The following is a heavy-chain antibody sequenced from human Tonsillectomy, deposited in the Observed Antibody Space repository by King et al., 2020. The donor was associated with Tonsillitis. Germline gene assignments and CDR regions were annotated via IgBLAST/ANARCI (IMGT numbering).Heavy chain of an antibody. CDR2: ISDSGAA. CDR1: GGSISRSGYY. CDR3: ARTNGSIWAIDY. V-gene: IGHV4-39*01. D-gene: IGHD6-13*01. J-gene: IGHJ4*02. Sequence: QLQESGPGLVKPSETLSLTCTVSGGSISRSGYYWGWIRQPPGKGLEWIGSISDSGAAYSIPSLKSRVTMSGDPATNQFSLNLSSVTAADTALYFCARTNGSIWAIDYWGQGTLVTVSS.